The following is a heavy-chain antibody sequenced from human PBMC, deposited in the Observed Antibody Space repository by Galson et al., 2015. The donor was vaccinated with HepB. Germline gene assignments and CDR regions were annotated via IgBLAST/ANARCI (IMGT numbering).Heavy chain of an antibody. CDR3: ARGRGHYGSGSYIPN. J-gene: IGHJ4*02. Sequence: ETLSLTCAVYGGSFSGYYWGWIRQPPGKGLEWIGEINHSGSTNYNPSLKSRVTISVDTSKNQFSLKLSSVTAADTAVYYCARGRGHYGSGSYIPNWGQGTLVTVSS. CDR1: GGSFSGYY. D-gene: IGHD3-10*01. V-gene: IGHV4-34*01. CDR2: INHSGST.